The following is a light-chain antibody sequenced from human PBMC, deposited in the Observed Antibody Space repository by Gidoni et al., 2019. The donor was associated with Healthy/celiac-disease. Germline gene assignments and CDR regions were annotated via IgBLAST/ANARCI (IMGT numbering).Light chain of an antibody. J-gene: IGKJ2*04. CDR2: WAS. Sequence: DLLMTQSPYSLAVSLGERATINCKSSQSVLYSSNNKNYLAWYQQKPGQPPKLLIYWASTRESGVPDRFSGSGSGTDFTLTISRLQAEDVAVYYCQQYYSTPCSFGQGTKLEIK. V-gene: IGKV4-1*01. CDR3: QQYYSTPCS. CDR1: QSVLYSSNNKNY.